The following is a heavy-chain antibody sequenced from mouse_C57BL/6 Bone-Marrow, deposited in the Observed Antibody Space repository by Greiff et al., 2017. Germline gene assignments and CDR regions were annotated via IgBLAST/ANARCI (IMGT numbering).Heavy chain of an antibody. CDR3: ARRTGSLYYFDY. V-gene: IGHV1-81*01. Sequence: QVQLQQSGAELARPGASVKLSCKASGYTFTSYGISWVKQRTGQGLEWIGEIYPRSGNTYYNEKFKGKATLTADKSSSTAYMELRRLTSEDSAVYFGARRTGSLYYFDYWGQGTTLTVSS. J-gene: IGHJ2*01. D-gene: IGHD4-1*01. CDR1: GYTFTSYG. CDR2: IYPRSGNT.